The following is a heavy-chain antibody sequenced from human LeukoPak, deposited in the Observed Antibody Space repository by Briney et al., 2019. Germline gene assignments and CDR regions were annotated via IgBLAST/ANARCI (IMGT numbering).Heavy chain of an antibody. V-gene: IGHV1-2*02. CDR2: IDPNSGAT. J-gene: IGHJ4*02. D-gene: IGHD6-6*01. CDR3: ARGIAARRFDY. CDR1: GYTFTGYY. Sequence: ASVKVSCKASGYTFTGYYVHWVRQAPGQGLDWMAWIDPNSGATNYAQKFQGRVTMTRDTSIITAYMELSWLRSDDTAVYYCARGIAARRFDYWGQGTLVTVSS.